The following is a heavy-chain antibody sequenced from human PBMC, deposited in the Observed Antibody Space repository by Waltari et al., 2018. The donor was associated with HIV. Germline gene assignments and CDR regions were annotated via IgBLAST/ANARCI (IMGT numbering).Heavy chain of an antibody. V-gene: IGHV4-4*02. J-gene: IGHJ5*02. CDR2: MYHSGST. CDR1: GGPLSSSTW. CDR3: VRVMSGDYRSSWIDP. Sequence: QVPLQASGPGLLQPSATLSLTCAVSGGPLSSSTWWTWVRQAPGKGLEWIGEMYHSGSTNYNPSLKSRVTISIDKSKKQFSLRLTSVTAADTAVYYCVRVMSGDYRSSWIDPWGRGTLVTVSS. D-gene: IGHD4-17*01.